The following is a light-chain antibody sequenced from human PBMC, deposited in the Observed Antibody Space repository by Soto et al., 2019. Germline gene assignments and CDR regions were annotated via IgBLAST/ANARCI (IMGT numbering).Light chain of an antibody. J-gene: IGKJ3*01. CDR2: DAS. CDR3: QQRSNWPPGT. CDR1: QSVSSY. V-gene: IGKV3-11*01. Sequence: DIVLTQSPATLSLSPGERATLSCRASQSVSSYLAWYQQKPGQAPRLLIYDASNRATGIPARFSGSRSGTDFTLTITSLEPEDSAVYYCQQRSNWPPGTFGPGTKVDI.